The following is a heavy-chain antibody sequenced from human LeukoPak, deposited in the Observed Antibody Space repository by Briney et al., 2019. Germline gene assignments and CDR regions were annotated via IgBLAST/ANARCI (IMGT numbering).Heavy chain of an antibody. V-gene: IGHV4-34*01. Sequence: SETLSLTCAVYGGSFGGYYWSWIRQPPGKGLEWIGEINHSGSTNYNPSLKSRVTISVDTSKNQFSLKLSSVTAADTAVYYCARAQYGAFDIWGQGTMVTVSS. CDR3: ARAQYGAFDI. CDR1: GGSFGGYY. CDR2: INHSGST. D-gene: IGHD2/OR15-2a*01. J-gene: IGHJ3*02.